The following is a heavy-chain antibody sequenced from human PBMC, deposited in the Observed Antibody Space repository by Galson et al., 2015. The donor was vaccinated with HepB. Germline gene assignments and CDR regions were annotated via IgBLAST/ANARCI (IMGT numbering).Heavy chain of an antibody. J-gene: IGHJ6*02. CDR2: IKQDGSEK. Sequence: SLRLSCASSGFTFSGYWMTWVRQAPGKGLECVANIKQDGSEKYYVDSVKGRFTISRDNDKNSLYLQLNSLKAEDTAVYYCARCLWFGSRMDVWGQGTTVTVSS. CDR1: GFTFSGYW. V-gene: IGHV3-7*03. CDR3: ARCLWFGSRMDV. D-gene: IGHD3-10*01.